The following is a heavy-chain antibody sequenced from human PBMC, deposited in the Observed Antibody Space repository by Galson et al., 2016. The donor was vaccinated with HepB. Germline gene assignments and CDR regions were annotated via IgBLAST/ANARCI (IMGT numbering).Heavy chain of an antibody. CDR1: GYPFTSYD. Sequence: SVKVSCKASGYPFTSYDINWVRQATGQGLEWMGWMNPNSGDTDYAQKFQGRVTMTRDTSISTAYMELTSLGSEDTAVYYCARVQGRGFIMLNFWGQGTLVTVSS. J-gene: IGHJ1*01. D-gene: IGHD3-10*01. CDR2: MNPNSGDT. V-gene: IGHV1-8*01. CDR3: ARVQGRGFIMLNF.